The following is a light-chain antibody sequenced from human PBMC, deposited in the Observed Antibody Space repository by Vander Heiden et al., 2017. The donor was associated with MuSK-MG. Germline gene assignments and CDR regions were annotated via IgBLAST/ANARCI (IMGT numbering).Light chain of an antibody. Sequence: SALTQPASVSGSPGQSITISCTGGSLDIGGYDLVAWYQQRPGKAPKLILHGVSNRPSGVSDRFSGSKSGDTASLTISGLQAEDDADYYCSSFSSNTTLVFGGGTKVTVL. J-gene: IGLJ2*01. CDR2: GVS. V-gene: IGLV2-14*03. CDR3: SSFSSNTTLV. CDR1: SLDIGGYDL.